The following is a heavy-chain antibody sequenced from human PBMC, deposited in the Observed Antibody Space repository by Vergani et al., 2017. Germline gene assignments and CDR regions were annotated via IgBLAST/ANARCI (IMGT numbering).Heavy chain of an antibody. J-gene: IGHJ4*02. Sequence: VQLLESGGGLVQPGGSLRLSCAASGFTFSSYAMSWVRQAPGKGLEWVSAISGSGGSTYYADSVKGRFTISRDTSKNTLYLQMNSLRAEDTAVYYCAKDPLYSSSYFVAPIYFDYWGQGTLVTVSS. D-gene: IGHD6-6*01. V-gene: IGHV3-23*01. CDR3: AKDPLYSSSYFVAPIYFDY. CDR1: GFTFSSYA. CDR2: ISGSGGST.